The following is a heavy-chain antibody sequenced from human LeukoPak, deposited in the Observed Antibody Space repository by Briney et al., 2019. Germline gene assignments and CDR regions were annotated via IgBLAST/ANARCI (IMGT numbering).Heavy chain of an antibody. CDR3: ARDTGGSYLFDY. Sequence: SETLSLTCTVSGGSIRSSYYYWGWIRQPPGKGLEWIGSIYDSGSTYYNPSLKSRVTISVDTSKNQFSLKLSSVTAADTAVYYCARDTGGSYLFDYWGQGTLVTVSS. J-gene: IGHJ4*02. D-gene: IGHD1-26*01. V-gene: IGHV4-39*07. CDR1: GGSIRSSYYY. CDR2: IYDSGST.